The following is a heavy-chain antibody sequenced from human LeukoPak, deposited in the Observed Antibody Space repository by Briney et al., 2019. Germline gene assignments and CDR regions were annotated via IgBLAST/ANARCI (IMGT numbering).Heavy chain of an antibody. J-gene: IGHJ5*02. CDR2: IMQDESEK. V-gene: IGHV3-7*03. CDR1: GFTFSSYW. CDR3: VRESPVAAVGRSWFDP. D-gene: IGHD6-13*01. Sequence: GGSLRLSCAASGFTFSSYWMSWVRQAPGKGLEWVANIMQDESEKYYVDSVKGRFTISRDNSKNTLYLQMNSLRAEDRAVYYCVRESPVAAVGRSWFDPWGQGTLVTVSS.